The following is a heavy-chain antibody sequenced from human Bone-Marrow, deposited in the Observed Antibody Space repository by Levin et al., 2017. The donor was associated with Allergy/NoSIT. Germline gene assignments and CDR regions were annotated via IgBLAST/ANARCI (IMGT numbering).Heavy chain of an antibody. Sequence: GGSLRLSCAASGFTFSSYAMSWVRQAPGKGLEWVSAISGSGGSTYYADSVKGRFTISRDNSKNTLYLQMNSLRAEDTAVYYCAKKGGTGTTSPVGQMNYADYWGQGTLVTVSS. D-gene: IGHD1-1*01. CDR2: ISGSGGST. CDR1: GFTFSSYA. V-gene: IGHV3-23*01. J-gene: IGHJ4*02. CDR3: AKKGGTGTTSPVGQMNYADY.